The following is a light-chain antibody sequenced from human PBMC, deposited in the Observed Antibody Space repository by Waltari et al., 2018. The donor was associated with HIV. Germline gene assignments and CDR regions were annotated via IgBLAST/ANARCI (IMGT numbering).Light chain of an antibody. CDR1: QSVLFGSDNKNC. J-gene: IGKJ5*01. CDR3: QQYYSTPFT. Sequence: DIVMTQSPDSLAVSLGERAHINCKSRQSVLFGSDNKNCLAWYQLKAGQPPKLLIYWASTRASGVPDRFSGGGSGTDFTLTISSLQAEDVAVYYCQQYYSTPFTFGQGTRLEIK. CDR2: WAS. V-gene: IGKV4-1*01.